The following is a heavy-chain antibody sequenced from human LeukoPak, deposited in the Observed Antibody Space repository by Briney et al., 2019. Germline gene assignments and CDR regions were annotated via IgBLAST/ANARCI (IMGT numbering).Heavy chain of an antibody. CDR1: GYTFTGYY. Sequence: ASVKVSCKASGYTFTGYYMHWVGQAPGQGLEWMGWINPNSGGTNYAQKFQGRVTMTRDTSISTAYMELSRLRSDDTAVYYCARVVAAYDYFDYWGQGTLVTVSS. V-gene: IGHV1-2*02. D-gene: IGHD2-15*01. CDR2: INPNSGGT. CDR3: ARVVAAYDYFDY. J-gene: IGHJ4*02.